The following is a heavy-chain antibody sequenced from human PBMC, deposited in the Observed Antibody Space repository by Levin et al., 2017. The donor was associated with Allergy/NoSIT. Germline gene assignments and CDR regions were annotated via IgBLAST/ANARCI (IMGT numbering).Heavy chain of an antibody. D-gene: IGHD3-22*01. V-gene: IGHV3-30*18. CDR2: ISYDGSNK. Sequence: PGGSLRLSCAASGFTFSSYGMHWVRQAPGKGLEWVAVISYDGSNKYYADSVKGRFTISRDNSKNTLYLQMNSLRAEDTAVYYCAKKPDYYDSRRPEHWGQGTLVTVSS. J-gene: IGHJ4*02. CDR1: GFTFSSYG. CDR3: AKKPDYYDSRRPEH.